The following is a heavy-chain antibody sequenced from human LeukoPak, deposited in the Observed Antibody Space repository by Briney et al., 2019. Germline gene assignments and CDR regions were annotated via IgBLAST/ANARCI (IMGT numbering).Heavy chain of an antibody. Sequence: AGGSLRLSCAASGFTFSTYVMSWVRQAPGKGLEWVSTISGNSGSTHYADTVEGRFTISRDNSKNTLFLQMNSLRAEDTAIYYCATYRSSYYPSWGQGTLVTVSS. J-gene: IGHJ5*02. CDR2: ISGNSGST. V-gene: IGHV3-23*01. CDR1: GFTFSTYV. D-gene: IGHD3-3*01. CDR3: ATYRSSYYPS.